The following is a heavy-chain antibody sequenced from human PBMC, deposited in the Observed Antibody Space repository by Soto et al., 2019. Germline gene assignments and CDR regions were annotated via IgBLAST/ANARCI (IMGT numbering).Heavy chain of an antibody. Sequence: GGSLRLSCAASGFTFSSYAMHWVRQAPGKGLEWVAVISYDGSNKYYADSVKGRFTISRDNSKNTLYLQMNSLRAEDTAVYYCARARIPNYYYYYGMDVWGQGTTVTVSS. CDR3: ARARIPNYYYYYGMDV. CDR2: ISYDGSNK. J-gene: IGHJ6*02. CDR1: GFTFSSYA. V-gene: IGHV3-30-3*01.